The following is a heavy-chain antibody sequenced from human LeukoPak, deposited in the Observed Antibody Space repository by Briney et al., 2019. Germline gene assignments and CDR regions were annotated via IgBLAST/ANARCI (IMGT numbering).Heavy chain of an antibody. CDR2: IYSGDNT. CDR3: ARGGWYYFEY. J-gene: IGHJ4*02. Sequence: GGSLRLSCAASGFTVSSSYMSWVRQAPGKGLEWVSLIYSGDNTYYADSMKGRFTISRDISKNTLYLQMNSLRAEDTAVYYCARGGWYYFEYWGQGTPVTVSS. V-gene: IGHV3-53*01. CDR1: GFTVSSSY. D-gene: IGHD6-19*01.